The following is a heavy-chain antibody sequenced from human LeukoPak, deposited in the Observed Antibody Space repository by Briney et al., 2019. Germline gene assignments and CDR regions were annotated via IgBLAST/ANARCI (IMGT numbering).Heavy chain of an antibody. J-gene: IGHJ6*03. CDR3: ARDTAMVTYYYYYMDV. Sequence: GRPLRLSCAASGFTFSSYGMHWVRQAPGKGLEWVAVISYDGSNKYYADSVKGRFTISRDNSKNTLYLQMNSLRAEDTAVYYCARDTAMVTYYYYYMDVWGKGTTVTVSS. CDR2: ISYDGSNK. V-gene: IGHV3-30*03. D-gene: IGHD5-18*01. CDR1: GFTFSSYG.